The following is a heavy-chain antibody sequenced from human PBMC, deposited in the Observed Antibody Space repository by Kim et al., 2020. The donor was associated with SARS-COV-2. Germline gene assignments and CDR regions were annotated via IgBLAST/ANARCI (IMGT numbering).Heavy chain of an antibody. D-gene: IGHD3-3*01. V-gene: IGHV4-31*02. Sequence: SHKSRVTITVDTAKNQFSLKLSSVTAADTAVYYCARGATIFGVVGYGMDVWGQGTTVTVSS. J-gene: IGHJ6*02. CDR3: ARGATIFGVVGYGMDV.